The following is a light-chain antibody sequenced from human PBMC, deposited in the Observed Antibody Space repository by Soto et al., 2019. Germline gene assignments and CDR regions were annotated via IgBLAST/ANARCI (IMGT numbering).Light chain of an antibody. CDR3: KQYYSYSWT. CDR2: DAY. J-gene: IGKJ1*01. CDR1: QSISTW. Sequence: DIQMTQSPSTLSASVGDRVTITCRASQSISTWLAWYQQKPGKAPKLLIYDAYSLESGVQSRFSGSGSGTDFTLTISCLQSEDFATYYCKQYYSYSWTFGQGTKVDIK. V-gene: IGKV1-5*01.